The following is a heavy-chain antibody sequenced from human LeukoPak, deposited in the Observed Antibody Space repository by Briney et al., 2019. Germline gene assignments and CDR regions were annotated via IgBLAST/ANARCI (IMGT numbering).Heavy chain of an antibody. Sequence: SETLSLTCTVSGGSISSYYWSWIRQPAGKGLEWIGRIYTSGSTNYNPSLKSRVTISVDTSKNQFSLKLSSVTAADTAVYYCARSSTRGSGYYSWFDPWGQGTLVTVSS. D-gene: IGHD3-3*01. CDR3: ARSSTRGSGYYSWFDP. CDR1: GGSISSYY. CDR2: IYTSGST. J-gene: IGHJ5*02. V-gene: IGHV4-4*07.